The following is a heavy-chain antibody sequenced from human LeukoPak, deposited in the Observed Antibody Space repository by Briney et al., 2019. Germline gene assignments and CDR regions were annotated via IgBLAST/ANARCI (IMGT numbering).Heavy chain of an antibody. J-gene: IGHJ3*02. CDR3: ARRYGHDAFDI. CDR1: GYSFTSYW. Sequence: GESLKISCKGPGYSFTSYWIGWVRQMPGKGLEWMGIIDPGDSDTRYSPSYQGQVTISADKSTSTAYLQWSSLKASDTAMYYCARRYGHDAFDIWGQGTMVTVSS. D-gene: IGHD4-17*01. V-gene: IGHV5-51*01. CDR2: IDPGDSDT.